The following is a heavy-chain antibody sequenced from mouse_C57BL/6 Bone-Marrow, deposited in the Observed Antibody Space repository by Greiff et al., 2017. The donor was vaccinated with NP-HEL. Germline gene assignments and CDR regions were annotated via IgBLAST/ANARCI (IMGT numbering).Heavy chain of an antibody. J-gene: IGHJ2*01. CDR2: IDPENGDT. Sequence: VQLQQSGAELVRPGASVKLSCTASGFNIKDYYMHWVKQRPEQGLEWIGWIDPENGDTEYASKFQGKATITADTSSNTAYLQLSSLTSEDTAVYYCRSYTRDYFDYWGQGTTLTVSS. D-gene: IGHD2-10*01. V-gene: IGHV14-4*01. CDR3: RSYTRDYFDY. CDR1: GFNIKDYY.